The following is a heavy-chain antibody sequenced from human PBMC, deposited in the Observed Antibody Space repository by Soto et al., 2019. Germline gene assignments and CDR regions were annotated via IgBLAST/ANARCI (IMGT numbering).Heavy chain of an antibody. V-gene: IGHV4-30-4*01. D-gene: IGHD2-15*01. J-gene: IGHJ4*02. CDR2: IHYSGST. Sequence: QVQLQESGPGLVKPSQTLSLTCTVSGGSISSGDYYWSWIRQPPGKGLEWIGYIHYSGSTYYNPSLQSRVTISVDTSKNQFSLKLSSVTAADTAVYYCARDGLSCSGGSCYSGYRDYWGQGTLVTVSS. CDR3: ARDGLSCSGGSCYSGYRDY. CDR1: GGSISSGDYY.